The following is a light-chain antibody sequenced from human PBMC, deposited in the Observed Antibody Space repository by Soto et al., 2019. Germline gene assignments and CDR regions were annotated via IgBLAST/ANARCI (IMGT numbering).Light chain of an antibody. CDR3: QQYSALPLT. J-gene: IGKJ3*01. CDR2: EIS. Sequence: EIVMTQSPATLSVSPGERATLSCRASQSIRSNYLAWYQQTPGQAPRLLIHEISTRAPGIPARFSGSGSGTDFTLTVSSLQSEDLAVYFCQQYSALPLTFGPGTKVDI. CDR1: QSIRSN. V-gene: IGKV3-15*01.